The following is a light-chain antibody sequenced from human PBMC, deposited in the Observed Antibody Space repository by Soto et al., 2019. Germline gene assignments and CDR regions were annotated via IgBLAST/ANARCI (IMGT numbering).Light chain of an antibody. CDR1: QSVSSN. J-gene: IGKJ2*01. V-gene: IGKV3-15*01. CDR2: GAS. Sequence: EIVLTQSPATLSVSPGERATLSCRASQSVSSNLAWYQQKPGQAPTLLIFGASAMAPGIPARFSGSGSGTEFTLTISSLQSEDFAVYYCQHYNNWPLTFGQGTKLEIK. CDR3: QHYNNWPLT.